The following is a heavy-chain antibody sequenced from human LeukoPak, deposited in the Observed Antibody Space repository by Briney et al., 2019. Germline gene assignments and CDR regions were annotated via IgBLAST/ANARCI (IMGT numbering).Heavy chain of an antibody. CDR1: GFTFSSYT. Sequence: GGSLRLSCAASGFTFSSYTINWVRQAPGKGLEWVSVIYSGGSTYYADSVKGRFTISRDNSKNTLYLQRNSLRAEDTAVYYCARDRGIAAAGTPNWFDPWGQGTLVTVSS. J-gene: IGHJ5*02. CDR3: ARDRGIAAAGTPNWFDP. D-gene: IGHD6-13*01. CDR2: IYSGGST. V-gene: IGHV3-53*01.